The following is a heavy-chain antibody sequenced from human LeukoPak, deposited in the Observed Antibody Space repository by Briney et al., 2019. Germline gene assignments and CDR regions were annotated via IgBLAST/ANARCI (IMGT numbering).Heavy chain of an antibody. D-gene: IGHD3-22*01. CDR3: ARYLQKYYDSSGYYFDY. CDR1: GGSFSGYY. V-gene: IGHV4-34*01. CDR2: INHSGST. J-gene: IGHJ4*02. Sequence: SETLSLTCAVYGGSFSGYYWSWIRQPPGKGLEWIGEINHSGSTNYNPSLKSRVTISVDTPKNQFSLKLSSVTAADTAVYYCARYLQKYYDSSGYYFDYWGQGTLVTVSS.